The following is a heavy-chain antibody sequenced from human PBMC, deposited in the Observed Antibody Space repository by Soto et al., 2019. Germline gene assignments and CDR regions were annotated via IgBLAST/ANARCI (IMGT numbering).Heavy chain of an antibody. D-gene: IGHD5-18*01. CDR1: GGTFSSYA. CDR2: IIPIFGTA. J-gene: IGHJ3*02. Sequence: QVQLVQSGAEVKKPGSSVKVSCKASGGTFSSYAISWVRQAPGQGLEWMGGIIPIFGTANYAQKFQGRVTNTADESTSTAHKELSSLRSEDTGVYFCARDSGGDSDGYAHAFDIWGQGTIGTVSS. V-gene: IGHV1-69*01. CDR3: ARDSGGDSDGYAHAFDI.